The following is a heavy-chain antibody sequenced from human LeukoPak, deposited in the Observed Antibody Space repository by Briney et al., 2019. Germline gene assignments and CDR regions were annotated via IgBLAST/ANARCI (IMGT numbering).Heavy chain of an antibody. CDR3: ARLRPATNSGYHEDLDY. D-gene: IGHD3-22*01. J-gene: IGHJ4*02. CDR2: IYPGDSDT. CDR1: GYSLTSYW. Sequence: GESLKISCKGSGYSLTSYWIGWVRQMPGKGLEWMGIIYPGDSDTRYSPSFQGQVTISADKSISTAYLQWSSLKASDTAMYYCARLRPATNSGYHEDLDYWGQGTLVTVSS. V-gene: IGHV5-51*01.